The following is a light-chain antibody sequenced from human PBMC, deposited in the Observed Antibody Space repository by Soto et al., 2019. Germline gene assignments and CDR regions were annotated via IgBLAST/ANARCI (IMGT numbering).Light chain of an antibody. Sequence: EIVMTQSPATLSVSPGERATLSCRASQSVSSNLAWYQQKPGQAPRLLIYGASTRATGIPARFSGSGSEAEFTLTISSLQSEDFAVYYCQQFHNWPLTFGGGTKV. CDR3: QQFHNWPLT. CDR2: GAS. CDR1: QSVSSN. J-gene: IGKJ4*01. V-gene: IGKV3-15*01.